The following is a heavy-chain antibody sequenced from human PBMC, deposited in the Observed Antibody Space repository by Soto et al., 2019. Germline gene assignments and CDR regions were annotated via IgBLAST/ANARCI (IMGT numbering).Heavy chain of an antibody. CDR2: FDPEDGET. Sequence: ASVKLSCKVSVYTLTELSMDWGRQAPEKGLEWMGGFDPEDGETIYAQKFQGRVTMTEDTSTDTAYMELSSLRSEDTAVYYCATGIVAAGTTGWFDPWGQGTLVTSPQ. V-gene: IGHV1-24*01. J-gene: IGHJ5*02. CDR1: VYTLTELS. CDR3: ATGIVAAGTTGWFDP. D-gene: IGHD6-13*01.